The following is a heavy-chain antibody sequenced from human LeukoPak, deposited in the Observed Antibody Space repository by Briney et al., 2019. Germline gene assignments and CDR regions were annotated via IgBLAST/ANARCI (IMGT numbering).Heavy chain of an antibody. J-gene: IGHJ6*03. CDR3: ARSGKNYYYYYMDV. CDR1: GYTFTGNA. Sequence: ASVKVSCKASGYTFTGNAIHWVRQAPGQRLEWMGWINAGNGDTKYSQEFQGRLTITRDTSASTAYMELSSLRSEDMAVYYCARSGKNYYYYYMDVWGKGTTVTVSS. V-gene: IGHV1-3*03. CDR2: INAGNGDT.